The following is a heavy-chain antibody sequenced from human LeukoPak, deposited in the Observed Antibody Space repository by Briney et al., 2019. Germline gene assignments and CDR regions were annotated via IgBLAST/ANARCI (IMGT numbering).Heavy chain of an antibody. CDR2: INDSGST. J-gene: IGHJ4*02. CDR3: ATRSEIGYYFDY. CDR1: GGSSSIYY. V-gene: IGHV4-34*01. Sequence: PSETLSLTCAVYGGSSSIYYWTWIRQPPGKGLEWIGEINDSGSTNLNPSLKSRVTISVDTSKRHFSLSLSSVTAADTAVYYCATRSEIGYYFDYWGQGTLVTVSS. D-gene: IGHD3-16*01.